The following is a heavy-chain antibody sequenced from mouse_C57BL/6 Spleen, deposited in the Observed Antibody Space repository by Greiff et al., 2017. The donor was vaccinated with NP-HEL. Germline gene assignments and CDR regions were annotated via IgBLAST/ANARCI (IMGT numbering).Heavy chain of an antibody. D-gene: IGHD2-4*01. CDR1: GYTFTSYT. V-gene: IGHV1-4*01. Sequence: QVHVKQSGAELARPGASVKMSCKASGYTFTSYTMHWVKQRPGQGLEWIGYINPSSGYTKYNQKFKDKATLTADKSSSTAYMQLSSLTSEDSAVYYCARDDYETDFDYWGQGTTLTVSA. CDR3: ARDDYETDFDY. J-gene: IGHJ2*01. CDR2: INPSSGYT.